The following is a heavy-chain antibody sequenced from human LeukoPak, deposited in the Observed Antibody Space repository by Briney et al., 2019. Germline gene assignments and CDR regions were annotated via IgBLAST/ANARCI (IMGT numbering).Heavy chain of an antibody. CDR1: GFTFTTYS. CDR2: ISSGSSAI. D-gene: IGHD3-3*01. V-gene: IGHV3-21*01. Sequence: GGSLRLSCEASGFTFTTYSMTWVRQAPGKGLEWVSIISSGSSAIFSADALKGRFTISRDDAKNLLYLDMNSLRAEDTAVYYCARGQRAHVEWSSYMDVWGKGTTVTVSS. J-gene: IGHJ6*03. CDR3: ARGQRAHVEWSSYMDV.